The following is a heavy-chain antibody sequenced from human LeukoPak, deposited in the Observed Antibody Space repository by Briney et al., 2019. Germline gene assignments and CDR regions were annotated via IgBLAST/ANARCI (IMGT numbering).Heavy chain of an antibody. J-gene: IGHJ4*02. V-gene: IGHV3-7*03. CDR1: GFTFSSYW. CDR3: ARDGPGRKAAVYY. Sequence: GGSLRLSCAASGFTFSSYWMSWVRQAPGKGLEWVANIKQDGSEKYYVDSVKGRFTISRDNAKNSLYLQMNSLRAEDTAVYYCARDGPGRKAAVYYWGQGTLVTVSS. CDR2: IKQDGSEK. D-gene: IGHD6-13*01.